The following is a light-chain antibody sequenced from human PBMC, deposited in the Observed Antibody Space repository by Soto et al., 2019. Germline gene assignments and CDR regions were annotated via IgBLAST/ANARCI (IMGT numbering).Light chain of an antibody. Sequence: EIVLTQSPATLSLSPGERATLSCRASQSIATYLAWYQQKPGRAPRLLIYDASNRAAAIPARFSGRGPGTDFTLTISSLEPEDFAVYYCQQRYNWPLFTCGPGTKVDIK. CDR3: QQRYNWPLFT. CDR2: DAS. V-gene: IGKV3-11*01. CDR1: QSIATY. J-gene: IGKJ3*01.